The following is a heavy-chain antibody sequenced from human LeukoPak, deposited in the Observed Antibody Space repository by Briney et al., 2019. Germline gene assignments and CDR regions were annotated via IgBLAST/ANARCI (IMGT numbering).Heavy chain of an antibody. CDR2: INSDGSSI. CDR3: ASSYGSNFPSEH. D-gene: IGHD4-23*01. V-gene: IGHV3-74*01. CDR1: GFTFSSYW. J-gene: IGHJ1*01. Sequence: GGSLRLSCAASGFTFSSYWMHWVRQAPGKGLVWVSRINSDGSSILYADSVKGRFTISRDNAKNTLYLQMNSLRAEDTAVYYCASSYGSNFPSEHWGQGTLVTVSS.